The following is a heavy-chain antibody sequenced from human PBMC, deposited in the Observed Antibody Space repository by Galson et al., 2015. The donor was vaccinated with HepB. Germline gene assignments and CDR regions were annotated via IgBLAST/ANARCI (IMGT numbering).Heavy chain of an antibody. J-gene: IGHJ4*02. CDR1: GFTFSSYA. Sequence: SLRLSCAASGFTFSSYAMSWVRQAPGKGLEWVSAISGSQITTYYADSVKGRFTISRDNSKNTLFLQMNSLRAEDTAVYYCAKGGLNLGYCGGDCYSYWGQGTLVTVSS. V-gene: IGHV3-23*01. CDR3: AKGGLNLGYCGGDCYSY. CDR2: ISGSQITT. D-gene: IGHD2-21*02.